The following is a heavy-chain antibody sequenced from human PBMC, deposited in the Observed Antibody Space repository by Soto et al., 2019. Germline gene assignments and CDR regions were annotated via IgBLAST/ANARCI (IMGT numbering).Heavy chain of an antibody. Sequence: QVQLQESGPGLVKPSQTLSLTCTVSGGSISSGGYYWSRIRQHPGKGLEWIGNIYYSGSTYYNPSPKRRVTISVDTSKNQYSLQLSSMTVADTAGYHCSRVGSYHSTAFDIWGQGTMVTVSS. V-gene: IGHV4-31*03. D-gene: IGHD3-10*01. CDR1: GGSISSGGYY. CDR2: IYYSGST. J-gene: IGHJ3*02. CDR3: SRVGSYHSTAFDI.